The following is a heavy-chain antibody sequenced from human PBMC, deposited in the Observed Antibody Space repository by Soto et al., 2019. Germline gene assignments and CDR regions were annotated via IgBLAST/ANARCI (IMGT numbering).Heavy chain of an antibody. CDR3: AKTQNDILDY. CDR2: IRNKTNNYAT. Sequence: GGSLRLSCAASGFTFSSYAMHWVRQASGKGLGWVGRIRNKTNNYATAYTASVKGRFTISRDDSKNTLYLQMNTLRAEDTAVYYCAKTQNDILDYWGQGTLVTVSS. J-gene: IGHJ4*02. CDR1: GFTFSSYA. D-gene: IGHD3-9*01. V-gene: IGHV3-73*01.